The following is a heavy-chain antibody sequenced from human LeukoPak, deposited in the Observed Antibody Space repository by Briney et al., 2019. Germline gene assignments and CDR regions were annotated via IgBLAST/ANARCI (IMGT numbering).Heavy chain of an antibody. V-gene: IGHV4-59*01. J-gene: IGHJ4*02. CDR2: IYNTGEIT. D-gene: IGHD4/OR15-4a*01. CDR1: GGSISSYY. CDR3: ARMGAIAGASANVDF. Sequence: SETLSLTCTVSGGSISSYYWSWIRQPPGKGLEWIGYIYNTGEITDYSPSLKGRVTISVDTSKNQFSLRLNSVTTADTAVYYCARMGAIAGASANVDFWGQGTLVTVSS.